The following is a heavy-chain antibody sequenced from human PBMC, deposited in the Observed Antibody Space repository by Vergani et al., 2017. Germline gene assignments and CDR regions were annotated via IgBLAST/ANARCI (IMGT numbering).Heavy chain of an antibody. D-gene: IGHD4-17*01. CDR2: IYSGGST. CDR1: GFTFSNAW. J-gene: IGHJ4*02. V-gene: IGHV3-66*01. CDR3: ARGDYGGKGGSDY. Sequence: EVQLVESGGGLVKPGGSLRLSCAASGFTFSNAWMSWVRQAPGKGLEWVSVIYSGGSTYYADSVKGRFTISRDNSKNTLYLQMNSLRAEDTAVYYCARGDYGGKGGSDYWGQGTLVTVSS.